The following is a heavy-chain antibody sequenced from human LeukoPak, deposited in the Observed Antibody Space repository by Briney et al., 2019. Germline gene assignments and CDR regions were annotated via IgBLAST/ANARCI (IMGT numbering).Heavy chain of an antibody. CDR1: GGSFSGYY. J-gene: IGHJ3*02. CDR2: INQSGST. Sequence: SETLSLTCAVYGGSFSGYYWNWIRQSPGKGLEWIGEINQSGSTSYNPSLKSRVTISVDTSKNQFSLKLSSVTAADTAVYFCARGPYSYDSSGAFDIWGQGTMVTVSS. D-gene: IGHD3-22*01. V-gene: IGHV4-34*01. CDR3: ARGPYSYDSSGAFDI.